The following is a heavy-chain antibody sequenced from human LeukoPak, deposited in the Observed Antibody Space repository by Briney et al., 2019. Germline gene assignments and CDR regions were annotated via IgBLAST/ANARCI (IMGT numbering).Heavy chain of an antibody. CDR2: IYYGGST. CDR3: ADSRDGYNYGAFDI. V-gene: IGHV4-39*01. J-gene: IGHJ3*02. Sequence: SETLSLTCTASGGSISSSSYYWGWIRQPPGKGLEWIGSIYYGGSTFYNPFLKSRVTISVDTSKNQFSLKLSSVTAADTAVYYCADSRDGYNYGAFDIWGQGTMVTVSS. D-gene: IGHD5-24*01. CDR1: GGSISSSSYY.